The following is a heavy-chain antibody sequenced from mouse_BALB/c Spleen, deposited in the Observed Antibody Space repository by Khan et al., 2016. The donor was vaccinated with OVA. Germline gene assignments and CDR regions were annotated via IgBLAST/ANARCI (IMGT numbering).Heavy chain of an antibody. V-gene: IGHV5-6*01. CDR3: TSLAYYYDSEGFAY. J-gene: IGHJ3*01. Sequence: EVQLQESGGDLVKPGGSLKLSCAASGFTFSTYGMSWVRPAPDKRREWVATVSTGGSYTYYPDSVKGRFTISRDNAKNTLYLQMSGLRSEDTAMFYCTSLAYYYDSEGFAYWGQGTLVTVSA. CDR1: GFTFSTYG. CDR2: VSTGGSYT. D-gene: IGHD1-1*01.